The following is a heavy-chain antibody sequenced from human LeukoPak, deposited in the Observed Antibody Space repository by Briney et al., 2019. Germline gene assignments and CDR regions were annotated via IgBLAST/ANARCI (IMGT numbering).Heavy chain of an antibody. CDR1: GGTFSSYA. J-gene: IGHJ4*02. D-gene: IGHD3-22*01. V-gene: IGHV1-69*04. Sequence: SVKVSCKASGGTFSSYAISWVRQAPGQGLEWMGRIIPILGIANYAQKFQGRVTITADKSTSTAYMELSSLRSEDTAVYYCASSLYYYDSSGYYPYWGQGTLVTVS. CDR3: ASSLYYYDSSGYYPY. CDR2: IIPILGIA.